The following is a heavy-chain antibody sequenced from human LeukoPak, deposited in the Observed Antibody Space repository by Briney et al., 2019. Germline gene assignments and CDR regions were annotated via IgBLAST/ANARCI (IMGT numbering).Heavy chain of an antibody. V-gene: IGHV1-2*02. CDR2: INPNSGGT. CDR3: ARATVTTSEIDY. J-gene: IGHJ4*02. D-gene: IGHD4-17*01. CDR1: GYTFTGYY. Sequence: ASVKVSCKASGYTFTGYYMHWVRQAPGQGLERMGWINPNSGGTNYAQKFQGRVTMTRDTSISTAYMELSRLRSDDTAVYYCARATVTTSEIDYWGQGTPVTVSS.